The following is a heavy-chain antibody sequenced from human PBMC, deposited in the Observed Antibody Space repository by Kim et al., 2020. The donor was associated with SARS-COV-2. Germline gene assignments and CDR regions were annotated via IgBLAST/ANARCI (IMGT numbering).Heavy chain of an antibody. D-gene: IGHD1-26*01. CDR2: MSYSGDT. CDR1: DDSITTYY. Sequence: SETLSLTCSVSDDSITTYYWSWVRQPPDKGLEWIAHMSYSGDTNYNPSLRSRVTISIDTSKNQVSLKLTSVTAADTAMYYCVRDSQDRGAYFDDYFASWGQGTQVTVSS. CDR3: VRDSQDRGAYFDDYFAS. J-gene: IGHJ4*02. V-gene: IGHV4-59*13.